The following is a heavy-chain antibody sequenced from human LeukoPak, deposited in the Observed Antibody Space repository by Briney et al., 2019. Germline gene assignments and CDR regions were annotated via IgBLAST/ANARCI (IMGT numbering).Heavy chain of an antibody. D-gene: IGHD3-10*01. CDR2: VKSKADDGTT. V-gene: IGHV3-15*01. CDR1: GFSFTNTW. J-gene: IGHJ3*02. CDR3: ATEGGSGSYYGDDAFDM. Sequence: GGSLRLSCEASGFSFTNTWMSWVRQAPGKGLEWVGRVKSKADDGTTDYAAPAQGRFTISRDDSENTLSLQMNSLKTEDTAVYYCATEGGSGSYYGDDAFDMWGQGTMVTVPS.